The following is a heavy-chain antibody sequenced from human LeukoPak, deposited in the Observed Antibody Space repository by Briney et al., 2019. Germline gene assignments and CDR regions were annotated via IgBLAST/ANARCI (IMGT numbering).Heavy chain of an antibody. CDR1: GYTFTSYD. CDR3: ARQIRGTTPLYYYYYMDV. Sequence: ASVKVSCKASGYTFTSYDINWVRQATGQGLEWMGWMNPNSGNTGYAQKFQGRVTITRNTSISTAYMELSSLRSEDTAVYYCARQIRGTTPLYYYYYMDVWGKGTTVTVSS. D-gene: IGHD1-14*01. CDR2: MNPNSGNT. J-gene: IGHJ6*03. V-gene: IGHV1-8*01.